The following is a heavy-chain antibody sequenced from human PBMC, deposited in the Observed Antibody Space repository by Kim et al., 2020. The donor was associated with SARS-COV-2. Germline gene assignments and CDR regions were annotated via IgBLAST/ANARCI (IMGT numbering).Heavy chain of an antibody. CDR3: AKEKGEYSSGWFLAFDI. J-gene: IGHJ3*02. V-gene: IGHV3-30*02. Sequence: VKGRFTISRDNSKNTLYLQMNSLRAEDTAVYYCAKEKGEYSSGWFLAFDIWGQGTMVTVSS. D-gene: IGHD6-19*01.